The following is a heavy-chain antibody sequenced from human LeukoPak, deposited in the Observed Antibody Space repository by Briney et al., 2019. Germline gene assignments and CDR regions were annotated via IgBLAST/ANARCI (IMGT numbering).Heavy chain of an antibody. D-gene: IGHD3-10*01. Sequence: GGSLRLSCAASGFTFSSYGMHWVRQAPGKGLEWVAVISYDGSNKCYADSVKGRFTISRDNSKNTLYLQMNSLRAEDTAVYYCAKEFMVRGVPATDYWGQGTLVTVSS. J-gene: IGHJ4*02. CDR2: ISYDGSNK. CDR1: GFTFSSYG. CDR3: AKEFMVRGVPATDY. V-gene: IGHV3-30*18.